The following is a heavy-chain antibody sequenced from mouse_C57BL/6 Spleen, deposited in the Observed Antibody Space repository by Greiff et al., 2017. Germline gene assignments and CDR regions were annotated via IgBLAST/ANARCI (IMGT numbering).Heavy chain of an antibody. V-gene: IGHV5-17*01. CDR2: ISSGSSTI. D-gene: IGHD1-1*01. CDR1: GFTFSDYG. J-gene: IGHJ1*03. Sequence: EVNVVESGGGLVKPGGSLKLSCAASGFTFSDYGMHWVRQAPEKGLEWVAYISSGSSTIYYADTVKGRFTISRDNAKNTLFLQMTSLRSEDTAMYYCARGNYGSHWYFDVWGTGTTVTVSS. CDR3: ARGNYGSHWYFDV.